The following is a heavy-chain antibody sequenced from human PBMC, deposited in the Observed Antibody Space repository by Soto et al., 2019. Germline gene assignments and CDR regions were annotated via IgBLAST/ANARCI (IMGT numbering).Heavy chain of an antibody. Sequence: SVKVSCKASGGTFSSYAISWVRQAPGQGLEWMGGIIPIFGTANYAQKFQGRVTITADESTSTAYMELSSLRSEDTAVYYCARGGDDYDSGYYYYGMDVWGQGTTVTVSS. V-gene: IGHV1-69*13. CDR3: ARGGDDYDSGYYYYGMDV. CDR1: GGTFSSYA. CDR2: IIPIFGTA. D-gene: IGHD5-12*01. J-gene: IGHJ6*02.